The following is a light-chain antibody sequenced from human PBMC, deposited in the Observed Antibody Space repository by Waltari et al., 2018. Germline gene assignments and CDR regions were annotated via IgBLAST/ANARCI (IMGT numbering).Light chain of an antibody. Sequence: DIQMTQSPSSLSASVGVRVTITCRASQSTSIYLNWYQQKPGKAPKLLIYSASSLQSGVPSRFSGSGSGTDFTLTISSLQPEDFATYYCQKSSSTPPWTFGQGTKLEI. CDR2: SAS. CDR1: QSTSIY. CDR3: QKSSSTPPWT. J-gene: IGKJ1*01. V-gene: IGKV1-39*01.